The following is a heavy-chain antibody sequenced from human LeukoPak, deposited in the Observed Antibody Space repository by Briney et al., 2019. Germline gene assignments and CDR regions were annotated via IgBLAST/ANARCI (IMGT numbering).Heavy chain of an antibody. V-gene: IGHV4-34*01. D-gene: IGHD6-13*01. J-gene: IGHJ3*02. CDR1: GGSFSGYY. CDR3: ARKSSLIAAAGPGAFDI. Sequence: SETLSLTCAVYGGSFSGYYWSWIRQPPGKGLEWIGEINHSGSTDYNPSLKSRVTISVDTSKNQFSLKLSSVTAADTAVYYCARKSSLIAAAGPGAFDIWGQGTMVTVSS. CDR2: INHSGST.